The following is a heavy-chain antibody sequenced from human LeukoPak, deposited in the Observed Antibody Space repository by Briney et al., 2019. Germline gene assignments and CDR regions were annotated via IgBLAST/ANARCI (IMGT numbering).Heavy chain of an antibody. Sequence: ASVKVSCKASGYTFTSYYMHWVRQAPGQGLEWMGWINPNSGGTNYKQKFQGRVTMTRDTSISTAYMELSRLRSDDTAVYYCARETTNGGMDVWGQGTTVTVSS. CDR3: ARETTNGGMDV. J-gene: IGHJ6*02. D-gene: IGHD2-8*01. CDR1: GYTFTSYY. CDR2: INPNSGGT. V-gene: IGHV1-2*02.